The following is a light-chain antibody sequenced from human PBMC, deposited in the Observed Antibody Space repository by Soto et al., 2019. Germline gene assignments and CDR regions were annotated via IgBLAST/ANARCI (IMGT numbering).Light chain of an antibody. CDR3: QQSYSTLYT. Sequence: DIQMTQSPSSLSASVGDRVTITCRASQSISSYLNWYQQKPGKAPKLLIYAASSLQSGVPSRFSGSGSGTDFTLPISSLQPEDFETYYCQQSYSTLYTFGQGTKLEIK. V-gene: IGKV1-39*01. CDR2: AAS. CDR1: QSISSY. J-gene: IGKJ2*01.